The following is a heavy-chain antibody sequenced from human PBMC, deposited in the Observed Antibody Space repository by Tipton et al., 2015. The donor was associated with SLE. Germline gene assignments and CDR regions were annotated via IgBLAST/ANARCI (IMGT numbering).Heavy chain of an antibody. CDR1: GGSFNDYY. Sequence: TLSLTCAVYGGSFNDYYWSWIRQPPGKGLEWIGYIYYSGSTNYNPSLKSRVTISVDTSKNQFSLKLSSVTAADTAVYYCARDEGDSGYAQLNYWGQGTLVTVSS. CDR2: IYYSGST. J-gene: IGHJ4*02. D-gene: IGHD5-12*01. V-gene: IGHV4-59*12. CDR3: ARDEGDSGYAQLNY.